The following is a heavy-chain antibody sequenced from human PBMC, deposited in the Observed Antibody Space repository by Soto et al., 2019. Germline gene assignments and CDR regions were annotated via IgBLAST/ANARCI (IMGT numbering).Heavy chain of an antibody. J-gene: IGHJ4*02. CDR1: GYTLTSYG. CDR3: ARVGYSGYDGGASGEDY. D-gene: IGHD5-12*01. Sequence: QVQLLQSGAEVKKHGASVTVSCTASGYTLTSYGIIWVRQAPGQGLEWMGWISAYNGNTNYAQKLQGRVTMTTDTSTSTDYMELRSLRSDDTDVYYCARVGYSGYDGGASGEDYWGQGTLVTVSS. CDR2: ISAYNGNT. V-gene: IGHV1-18*01.